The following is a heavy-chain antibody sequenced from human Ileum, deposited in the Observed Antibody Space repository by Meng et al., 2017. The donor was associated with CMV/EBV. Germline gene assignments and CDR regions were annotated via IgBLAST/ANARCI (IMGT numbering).Heavy chain of an antibody. Sequence: QMPVQESVPGQVKPAGTLSLPCTARGDPISSGGHSWAWFRQPPGKRLEWIGSMYFSGIADYNPSLKSRVIISLHATQKQFSLRLTSVTAADSAVYFCARDLTNKWFYYWGQGTLVTVSS. V-gene: IGHV4-39*07. CDR2: MYFSGIA. CDR3: ARDLTNKWFYY. J-gene: IGHJ4*02. CDR1: GDPISSGGHS. D-gene: IGHD1-26*01.